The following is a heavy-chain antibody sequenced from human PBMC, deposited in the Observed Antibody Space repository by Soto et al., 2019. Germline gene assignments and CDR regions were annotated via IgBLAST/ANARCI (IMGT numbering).Heavy chain of an antibody. CDR2: TNYGSKWSY. CDR3: ARVRNYYGSGSYYNTYYYYYYMDV. D-gene: IGHD3-10*01. V-gene: IGHV6-1*01. Sequence: PSQTLSLTCAISGDSVSESSVSWNWIRQSPSRGLEWLGRTNYGSKWSYAYAESVRSRITISADTSKNQFSLHLTSMTAEDTAVYYCARVRNYYGSGSYYNTYYYYYYMDVWGKGTTVTVSS. J-gene: IGHJ6*03. CDR1: GDSVSESSVS.